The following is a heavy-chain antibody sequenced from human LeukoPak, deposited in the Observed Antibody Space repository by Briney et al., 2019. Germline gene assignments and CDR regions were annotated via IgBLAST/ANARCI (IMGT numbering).Heavy chain of an antibody. CDR1: GFSLSTSGMC. J-gene: IGHJ4*02. V-gene: IGHV2-70*11. Sequence: SGPALVKPTQTLTLTCTFSGFSLSTSGMCVSWIRQPPGKALEWLARIDWDDDKYYSTSLKTRLTISKDTSKNQVVLTMTNMDPVDTATYCCARGCYASGNYWFDYWGQGTLVTVSS. CDR2: IDWDDDK. D-gene: IGHD3-10*01. CDR3: ARGCYASGNYWFDY.